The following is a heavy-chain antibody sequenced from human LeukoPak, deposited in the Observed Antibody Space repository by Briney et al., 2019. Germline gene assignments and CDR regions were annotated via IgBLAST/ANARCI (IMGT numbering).Heavy chain of an antibody. J-gene: IGHJ4*02. CDR3: AKVKTSWAYYVEY. CDR2: ISASGGGT. D-gene: IGHD3-10*02. CDR1: GFTFSNYA. Sequence: GGSLRLSCAASGFTFSNYAMSWVRQAPGKGLEWVSAISASGGGTYYADSVRGRFTISRDNSTNRLFLQMKSLRAEDTAVYYCAKVKTSWAYYVEYWGQGTLVTVSS. V-gene: IGHV3-23*01.